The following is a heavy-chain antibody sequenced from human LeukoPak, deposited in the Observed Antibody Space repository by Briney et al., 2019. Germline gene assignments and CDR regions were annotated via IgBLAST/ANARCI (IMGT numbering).Heavy chain of an antibody. Sequence: SETLSLTCAVYGGSFSGYYWSWIRQPPGKGLEWIGYIHYSGSTHYNPSLKSRVTISVDTSKNQVSLKLRSVTAADTAVYYCARRSVRGVIRYWGQGTLVTVSS. CDR1: GGSFSGYY. J-gene: IGHJ4*02. CDR2: IHYSGST. CDR3: ARRSVRGVIRY. V-gene: IGHV4-59*01. D-gene: IGHD3-10*01.